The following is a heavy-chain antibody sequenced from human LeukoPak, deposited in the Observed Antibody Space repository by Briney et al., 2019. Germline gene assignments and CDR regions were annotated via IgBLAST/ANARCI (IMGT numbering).Heavy chain of an antibody. V-gene: IGHV3-23*01. CDR1: RFTFSSYA. J-gene: IGHJ6*02. CDR3: AKVLTRWCMDV. CDR2: FSGTTGGT. D-gene: IGHD3-9*01. Sequence: PGGSLRLSCAASRFTFSSYAMSWVRQAPGKGLEWVSSFSGTTGGTTYADSVKGRITISRDNYENTVYLQMNSLRADDTAVYYCAKVLTRWCMDVWGQGTTVTVSS.